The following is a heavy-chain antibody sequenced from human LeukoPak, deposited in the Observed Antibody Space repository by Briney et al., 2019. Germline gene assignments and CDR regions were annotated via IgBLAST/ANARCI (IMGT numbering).Heavy chain of an antibody. CDR3: ARTIRGY. Sequence: GGSLRLSCAASGFTFSNCWMSWVRQAPGKGLEWVANIKDDGSESYYVDSVKGRFTISRDNAKNSLYLQMTSLRDEDTAVYYCARTIRGYWGQGTLVTVSS. D-gene: IGHD4/OR15-4a*01. CDR1: GFTFSNCW. J-gene: IGHJ4*02. CDR2: IKDDGSES. V-gene: IGHV3-7*01.